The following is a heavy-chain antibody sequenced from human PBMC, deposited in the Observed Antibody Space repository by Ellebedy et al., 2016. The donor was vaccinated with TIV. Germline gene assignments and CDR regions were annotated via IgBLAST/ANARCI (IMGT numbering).Heavy chain of an antibody. D-gene: IGHD1-20*01. CDR2: INHSGST. CDR1: GGSLSGYY. J-gene: IGHJ5*02. V-gene: IGHV4-34*01. CDR3: ERSLTGPSGHLDP. Sequence: MPGGSLRLSCAISGGSLSGYYWNWIRQFPGKDLEWVGDINHSGSTTYNPTLKSQATISVDTSKNHFSLSLTSVTAADMGVYYCERSLTGPSGHLDPWGQGALVTVSS.